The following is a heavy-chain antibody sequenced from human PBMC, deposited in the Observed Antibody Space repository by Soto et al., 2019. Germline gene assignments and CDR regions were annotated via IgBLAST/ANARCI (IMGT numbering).Heavy chain of an antibody. V-gene: IGHV4-4*02. CDR3: VHHGGVPYYHDF. D-gene: IGHD2-8*01. CDR2: IFYSGST. CDR1: GGSLRSSAW. Sequence: XAILSLTCAVSGGSLRSSAWWGWFRQPPGKTLEWLGEIFYSGSTKYNPSLNSRVTISADQSKNDFSLRLSSVTAADTAVYYCVHHGGVPYYHDFWGQGMLVTVSS. J-gene: IGHJ4*02.